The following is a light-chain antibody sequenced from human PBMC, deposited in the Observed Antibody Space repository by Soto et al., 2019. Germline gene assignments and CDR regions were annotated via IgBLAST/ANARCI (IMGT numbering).Light chain of an antibody. CDR2: DNN. CDR1: SSNIGNNY. CDR3: GTLDSGLGAVV. Sequence: QSVLTQPPLVSAAPGQKVTISCSGSSSNIGNNYVSWHQQLPGTAPKLLIYDNNKRPSGIPDRFSGSKSGTSATLGITGLQTRDEADYYCGTLDSGLGAVVFGGGTKVTVL. V-gene: IGLV1-51*01. J-gene: IGLJ2*01.